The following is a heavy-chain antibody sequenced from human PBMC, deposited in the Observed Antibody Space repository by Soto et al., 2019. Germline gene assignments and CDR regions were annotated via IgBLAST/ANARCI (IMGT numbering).Heavy chain of an antibody. D-gene: IGHD6-19*01. V-gene: IGHV1-69*02. CDR3: ARSGIAVAGHFEY. Sequence: QVQLVQSGAEVKKPGSSVKVSCKASGGTFSSYTISWVRQAPGQGLEWMGRIIPILGIANYAQKFQGRVTLTADKSTSTAYMELSSLRSEDTAVYYCARSGIAVAGHFEYWGQGTLVTVYS. CDR1: GGTFSSYT. J-gene: IGHJ4*02. CDR2: IIPILGIA.